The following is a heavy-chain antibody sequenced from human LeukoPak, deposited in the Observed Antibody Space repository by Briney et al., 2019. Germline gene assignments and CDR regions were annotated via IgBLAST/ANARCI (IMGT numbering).Heavy chain of an antibody. CDR2: LYNNGIT. CDR3: ARDYYGSGSYSAFDI. Sequence: GGSLRLSCAASGFTVSNNYMTWVRQAPGKGLEWVSVLYNNGITYYADSVKGRFTISRDNSKNTLYLRMNSLRAEDTAVYYCARDYYGSGSYSAFDIWGQGTMVTVSS. V-gene: IGHV3-53*01. CDR1: GFTVSNNY. D-gene: IGHD3-10*01. J-gene: IGHJ3*02.